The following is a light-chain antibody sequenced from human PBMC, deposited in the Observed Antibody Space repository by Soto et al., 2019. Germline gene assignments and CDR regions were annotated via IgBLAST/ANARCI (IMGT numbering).Light chain of an antibody. Sequence: QSVLTQPPSVSGAPGQRVTISCTGGSSNIGAGYDVHWYQQLPRTAPKLLISDNNNRPSGVPDRFSGSKSGTSDSLAITGLQAEDEADYYCQSYDSSLSASVFGGGTKLTVL. V-gene: IGLV1-40*01. J-gene: IGLJ3*02. CDR2: DNN. CDR3: QSYDSSLSASV. CDR1: SSNIGAGYD.